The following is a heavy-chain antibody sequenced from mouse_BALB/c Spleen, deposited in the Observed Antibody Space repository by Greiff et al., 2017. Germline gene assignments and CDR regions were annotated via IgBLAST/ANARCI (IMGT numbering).Heavy chain of an antibody. V-gene: IGHV5-12-2*01. CDR1: GFTFSSYT. CDR2: ISTGGGST. CDR3: ARDYYGSSLDY. J-gene: IGHJ2*01. Sequence: DVKLVESGGGLVQPGGSLKLSCAASGFTFSSYTMSWVRQTPEKRLEWVAYISTGGGSTYYPDSVKGRFTISRDNARNILYLQMSSLRSEDTAMYYWARDYYGSSLDYWGQGTTLTVSA. D-gene: IGHD1-1*01.